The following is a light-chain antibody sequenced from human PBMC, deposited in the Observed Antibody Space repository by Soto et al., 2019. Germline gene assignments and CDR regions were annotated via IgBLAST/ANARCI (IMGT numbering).Light chain of an antibody. CDR1: QGIRSE. CDR3: QQYGTSPPST. V-gene: IGKV1-13*02. J-gene: IGKJ5*01. Sequence: AIQMTQSPSSLSASVGDRVTITCRASQGIRSELAWYQQKPGKAPKLLIYKASSLESGVPSRFSGSGSGTEFTLTISRLEPEDFAVYYCQQYGTSPPSTFGQGTRLEIK. CDR2: KAS.